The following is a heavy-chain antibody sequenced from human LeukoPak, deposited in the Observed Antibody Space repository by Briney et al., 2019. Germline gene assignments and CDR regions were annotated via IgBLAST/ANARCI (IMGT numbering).Heavy chain of an antibody. V-gene: IGHV4-34*01. J-gene: IGHJ4*02. CDR2: INHSGST. D-gene: IGHD6-13*01. CDR3: ARHYRMVAASPSY. CDR1: GGSFSGHY. Sequence: SETLSLTCAVYGGSFSGHYWSWIRQPPGKGLEWIGEINHSGSTNYNPSLKSRVTISVDMSKNQFSLKLSSVTAADTAVYYCARHYRMVAASPSYWGQGTLVTVSS.